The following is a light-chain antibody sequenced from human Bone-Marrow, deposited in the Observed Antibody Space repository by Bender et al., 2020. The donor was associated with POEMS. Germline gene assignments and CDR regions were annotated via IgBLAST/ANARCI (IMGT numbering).Light chain of an antibody. J-gene: IGLJ3*02. Sequence: VLTQAPSVSVAPGLTAKMTCEGNNIESKSVHWYQQKPGQAPVLVVHDDKDRPSGIPERFSGSNSGNTATLTISGVEVGDEADYYCQVWDYSTHYRVFGGGTKLTVL. CDR2: DDK. CDR1: NIESKS. V-gene: IGLV3-21*02. CDR3: QVWDYSTHYRV.